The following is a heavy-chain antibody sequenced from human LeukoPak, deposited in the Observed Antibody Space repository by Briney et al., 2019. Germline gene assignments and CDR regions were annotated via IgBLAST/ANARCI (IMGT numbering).Heavy chain of an antibody. Sequence: PGGSLRLSCAASGFTFSSYEMNWVRQAPGKGLEWVSYISSSGSTIYYADSVKGRFTISRDNAKNSLYLQMNSLRAEDTAVYYCARHIAVAGLDAFDIWGQGTMVTVSS. CDR2: ISSSGSTI. CDR3: ARHIAVAGLDAFDI. D-gene: IGHD6-19*01. CDR1: GFTFSSYE. V-gene: IGHV3-48*03. J-gene: IGHJ3*02.